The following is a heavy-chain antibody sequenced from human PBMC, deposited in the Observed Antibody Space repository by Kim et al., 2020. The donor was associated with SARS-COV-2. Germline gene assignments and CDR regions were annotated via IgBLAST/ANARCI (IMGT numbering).Heavy chain of an antibody. D-gene: IGHD6-19*01. CDR3: ASGYSSGWYLY. CDR2: T. J-gene: IGHJ4*02. V-gene: IGHV4-59*09. Sequence: TNDNPSLKRRVTISVDTSKNQFSLKLSSVTAADTAVYYCASGYSSGWYLYWGQGTLVTVSS.